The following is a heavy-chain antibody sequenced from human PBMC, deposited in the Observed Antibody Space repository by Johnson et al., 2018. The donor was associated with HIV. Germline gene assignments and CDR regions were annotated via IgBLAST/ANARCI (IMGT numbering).Heavy chain of an antibody. CDR2: ISSGGVT. V-gene: IGHV3-66*01. CDR1: GFSVSYNY. CDR3: AKEKRQTAIPQRAFDI. J-gene: IGHJ3*02. Sequence: VQLVESGGGLVQPGGSLRLSCAVSGFSVSYNYMSWVRQAPGKGLEWVSVISSGGVTYYIDSVKGRFTISRDNSKNMLYLQMNSLRAEDTAVYYCAKEKRQTAIPQRAFDICGQGTMVTVSS. D-gene: IGHD6-25*01.